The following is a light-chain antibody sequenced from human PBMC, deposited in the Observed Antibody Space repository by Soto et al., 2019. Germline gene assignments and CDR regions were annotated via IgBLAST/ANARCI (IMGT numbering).Light chain of an antibody. CDR3: QQLIPMYT. CDR2: AAS. CDR1: QGISSY. Sequence: DIQMTQSPSTLSGSVGDRVTITCRASQGISSYLAWYQQKPGKAPKLLIYAASTLQSGVPSRFSGSGSGTDFTLTISSLQPEDFATNYCQQLIPMYTFGQGTKLEIK. V-gene: IGKV1-9*01. J-gene: IGKJ2*01.